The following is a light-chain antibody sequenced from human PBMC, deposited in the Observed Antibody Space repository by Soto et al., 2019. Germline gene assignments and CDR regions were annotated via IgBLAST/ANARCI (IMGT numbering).Light chain of an antibody. CDR2: AAS. V-gene: IGKV1-9*01. Sequence: DIQLTQSPSFLSASVGDRVTITCRAIQGISSFLAWYQQKPGGTPKLLIYAASTLQSGVPSRFSGSGSGTDFTLTITSLQPEDFATYYCQQLHTYPYTFGQGTKLEIK. CDR3: QQLHTYPYT. CDR1: QGISSF. J-gene: IGKJ2*01.